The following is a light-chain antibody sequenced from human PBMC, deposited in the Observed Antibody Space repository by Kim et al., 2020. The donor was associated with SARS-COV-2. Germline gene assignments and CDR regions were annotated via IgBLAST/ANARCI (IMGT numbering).Light chain of an antibody. Sequence: LSPGESAPLPCRASQSVSSSYLAWYQHKPGQAPRLLIYGASSRATGIPDRFSGSGSGTDFTLTISRLGPEDFAVYYCQQYGSSSTFGQGTRLEIK. CDR2: GAS. V-gene: IGKV3-20*01. J-gene: IGKJ5*01. CDR3: QQYGSSST. CDR1: QSVSSSY.